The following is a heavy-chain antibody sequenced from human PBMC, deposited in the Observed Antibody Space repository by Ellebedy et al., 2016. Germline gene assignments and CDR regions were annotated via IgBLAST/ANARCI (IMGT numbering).Heavy chain of an antibody. Sequence: GGSLRLSCETSGFRFRSYWMHWVRQAPGKGLAWVSHVNGDESTTVYADSVRGRFPISRDSSKDTLYLEMDSLRADDTAIYYCAKCRHSTGCLLDSWGQGTLVTVSS. CDR1: GFRFRSYW. D-gene: IGHD6-19*01. CDR2: VNGDESTT. J-gene: IGHJ4*02. CDR3: AKCRHSTGCLLDS. V-gene: IGHV3-74*01.